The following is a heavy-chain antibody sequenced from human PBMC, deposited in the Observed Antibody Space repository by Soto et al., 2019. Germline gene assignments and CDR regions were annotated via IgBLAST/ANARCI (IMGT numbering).Heavy chain of an antibody. Sequence: SETLSLTCTVSGGSVNSDFYYWSWIRQPPGKGLEWIGYIYYTGSTNYNPSLKSRVTISLDTSRNQFSLKLSSVTTADTAVFYCAREYSNSPEAFDYWGQGALVTVSS. D-gene: IGHD6-6*01. J-gene: IGHJ4*02. V-gene: IGHV4-61*01. CDR2: IYYTGST. CDR3: AREYSNSPEAFDY. CDR1: GGSVNSDFYY.